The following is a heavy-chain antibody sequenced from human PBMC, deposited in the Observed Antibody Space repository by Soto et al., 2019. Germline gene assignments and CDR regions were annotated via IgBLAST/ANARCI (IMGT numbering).Heavy chain of an antibody. CDR1: GFTFSGLA. Sequence: GGSLRLSCSASGFTFSGLAMHWVRQAPGEGLEYVSFVGSNGDSANFADSVQGRFTASRDNSKNTLYLQMSGLREEDTAVYYCVRDLYGMDVWGQGTTVTVSS. V-gene: IGHV3-64D*08. J-gene: IGHJ6*02. CDR2: VGSNGDSA. CDR3: VRDLYGMDV.